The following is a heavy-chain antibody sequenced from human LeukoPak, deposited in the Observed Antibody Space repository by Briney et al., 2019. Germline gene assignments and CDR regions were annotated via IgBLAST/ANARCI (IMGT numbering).Heavy chain of an antibody. CDR2: IYSGGST. J-gene: IGHJ4*02. CDR3: ARDRPVDY. Sequence: GGSLRLSCAASGFTVSSNYMSWVRQAPGKGLEWVSVIYSGGSTYYADSVKGRFTISRDNARNSLYLQMNSLRAEDTAVYYCARDRPVDYWGQGTLVTVSS. V-gene: IGHV3-53*01. CDR1: GFTVSSNY.